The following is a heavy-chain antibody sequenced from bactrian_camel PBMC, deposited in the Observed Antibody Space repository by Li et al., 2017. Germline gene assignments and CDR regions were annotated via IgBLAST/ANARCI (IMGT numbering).Heavy chain of an antibody. J-gene: IGHJ4*01. CDR2: ISGDGRT. D-gene: IGHD2*01. V-gene: IGHV3S9*01. CDR1: GYTYSRYC. Sequence: HVQLVGSGGGSVQPGGSLRLSCAASGYTYSRYCIGWFRQGPGKEREGVASISGDGRTTYGDSVKGRFTISKDNAKNTLYLQMNSLKPEDTAMYYCAANFGPYCSGPYLARRANFLGQGTQVTVS.